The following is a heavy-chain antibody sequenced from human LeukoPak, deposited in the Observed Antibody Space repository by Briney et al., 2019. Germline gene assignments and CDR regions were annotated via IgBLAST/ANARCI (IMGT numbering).Heavy chain of an antibody. J-gene: IGHJ4*02. CDR3: ERAGKLGPYYFDY. Sequence: SQTLSLTCAISGDSVSSNSAAWNWIRQSPSRDLEWPGRTYYRSKLYNDYAVTVKSRITINPDTSKNKFSMQLNSVTPEDTAVYYCERAGKLGPYYFDYWGQGTLVTVSS. V-gene: IGHV6-1*01. CDR2: TYYRSKLYN. CDR1: GDSVSSNSAA. D-gene: IGHD3-16*01.